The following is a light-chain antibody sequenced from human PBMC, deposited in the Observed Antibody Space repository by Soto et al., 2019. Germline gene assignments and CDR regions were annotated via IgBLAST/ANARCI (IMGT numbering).Light chain of an antibody. J-gene: IGKJ4*01. CDR2: GAS. CDR3: QQYGSSPRT. V-gene: IGKV3-20*01. Sequence: IVLTQSPGTLSLSPGERATLSCRASQSISSSYLAWYQQKPGQAPRLLINGASSRATGIPDRFSGSGSGTDFTLTISRLEPEDFAVYYCQQYGSSPRTFGGGTKV. CDR1: QSISSSY.